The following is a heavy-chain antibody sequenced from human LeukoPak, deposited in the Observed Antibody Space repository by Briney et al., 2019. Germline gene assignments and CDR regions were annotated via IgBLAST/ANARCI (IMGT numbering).Heavy chain of an antibody. CDR3: AKANSGWPIGGGAFDI. J-gene: IGHJ3*02. CDR1: GFTFDDYA. D-gene: IGHD6-19*01. V-gene: IGHV3-43*02. CDR2: ISGDGVST. Sequence: GGSLRLSCAASGFTFDDYAMHWVRQAPGKGLEWVSLISGDGVSTYYADSVKGRFTISRDNSENSLYLQMNSLRTEDTALYYCAKANSGWPIGGGAFDIWGQGTMATVSS.